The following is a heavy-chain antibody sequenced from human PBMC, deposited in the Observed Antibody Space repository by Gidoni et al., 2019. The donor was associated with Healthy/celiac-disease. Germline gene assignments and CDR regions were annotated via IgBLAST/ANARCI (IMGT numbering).Heavy chain of an antibody. CDR1: GFHFSSYA. J-gene: IGHJ3*02. CDR3: AKDWYGDPEVFDI. CDR2: ISGSGGST. D-gene: IGHD4-17*01. Sequence: EVQLLESGGGLVQPGGSLRLSWAASGFHFSSYAMSWVRQAPGKGLEWVSAISGSGGSTYYADSVKGRFTISRDNSKNTLYLQMNSLRAEDTAVYYCAKDWYGDPEVFDIWGQGTMVTVSS. V-gene: IGHV3-23*01.